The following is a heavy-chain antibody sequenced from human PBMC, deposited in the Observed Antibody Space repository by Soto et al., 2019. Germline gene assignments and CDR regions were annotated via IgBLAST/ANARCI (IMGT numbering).Heavy chain of an antibody. CDR2: INPSGGST. Sequence: ASVKVSCKASGYTFTNYYMHWVRQAPGQGLEWMGIINPSGGSTSYAQKFQGRVTMTRDTSTSTVYMELSSLRSEDTAVYYCARKVMRKEPNGPDTDRGMDVWGQGTTVTVSS. CDR3: ARKVMRKEPNGPDTDRGMDV. V-gene: IGHV1-46*01. D-gene: IGHD2-21*01. J-gene: IGHJ6*02. CDR1: GYTFTNYY.